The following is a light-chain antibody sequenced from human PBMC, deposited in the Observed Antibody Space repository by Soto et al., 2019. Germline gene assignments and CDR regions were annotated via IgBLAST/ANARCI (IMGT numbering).Light chain of an antibody. CDR3: AAWDDSLNGVV. V-gene: IGLV1-44*01. Sequence: QSVLTQPPSASGTPGQRVTISCSGSSSNIGSNTVNGYQQLPGTAPKLLIYSNNQRPSGVPDRFSGSKSGTSASLAISGLQSEDEGDYYCAAWDDSLNGVVFGGGTKVTVL. CDR1: SSNIGSNT. CDR2: SNN. J-gene: IGLJ2*01.